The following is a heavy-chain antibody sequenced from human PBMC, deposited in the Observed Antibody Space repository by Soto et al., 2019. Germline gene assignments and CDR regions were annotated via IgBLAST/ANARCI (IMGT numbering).Heavy chain of an antibody. CDR3: ARWNVDTALTLDY. CDR2: ISSSSSYI. Sequence: GGSLRLSCAASGFTFSSYSMNWVRQAPGKGLEWVSSISSSSSYIYYADSVKGRFTISRDNAKNSLYLQMNSLRAEDTAVYYCARWNVDTALTLDYWGQGTLVTVSS. V-gene: IGHV3-21*01. D-gene: IGHD5-18*01. J-gene: IGHJ4*02. CDR1: GFTFSSYS.